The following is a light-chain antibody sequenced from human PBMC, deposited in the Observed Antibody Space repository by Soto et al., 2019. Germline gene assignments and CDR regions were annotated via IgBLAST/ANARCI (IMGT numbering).Light chain of an antibody. Sequence: EIVLTQSPGTLSLSPGERAILSCRASQSLNRNYVAWYQQKVGQAPRLLIYATSGKATGIPDRFRGSGSGTEFNLTIARLEPEDFAVYYCQRYGLSPPFSFGPGTKVEIK. V-gene: IGKV3-20*01. CDR3: QRYGLSPPFS. J-gene: IGKJ3*01. CDR2: ATS. CDR1: QSLNRNY.